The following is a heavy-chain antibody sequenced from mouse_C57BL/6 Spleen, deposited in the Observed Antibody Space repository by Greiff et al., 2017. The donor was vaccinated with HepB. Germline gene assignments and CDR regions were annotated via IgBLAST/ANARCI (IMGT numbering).Heavy chain of an antibody. D-gene: IGHD4-1*01. V-gene: IGHV1-52*01. CDR3: AVNWGYAMDY. J-gene: IGHJ4*01. CDR1: GYTFTSYW. Sequence: QVQLQQSGAELVRPGSSVKLSCKASGYTFTSYWMHWVKQRPIQGLEWIGNIDPSDSETHYNQKFKDKVTFTVDKSSSTAYMQLSSLTSEDSAVYYCAVNWGYAMDYWGQGTSVTVSS. CDR2: IDPSDSET.